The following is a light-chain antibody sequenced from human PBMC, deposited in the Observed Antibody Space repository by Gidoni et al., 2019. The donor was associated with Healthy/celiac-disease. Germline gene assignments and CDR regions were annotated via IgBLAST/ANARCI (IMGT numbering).Light chain of an antibody. V-gene: IGKV4-1*01. J-gene: IGKJ1*01. CDR2: WAS. Sequence: DIVMTQSPDSLAVYLGARATINCKSSQSVLYSSNNKNYLAWYQQKPGQPPKLLIYWASTRESGVPDRFSGSGSGTDFTLTISSLQAEDVAVYYCQQYYSTPLTFGQGTKVEIK. CDR3: QQYYSTPLT. CDR1: QSVLYSSNNKNY.